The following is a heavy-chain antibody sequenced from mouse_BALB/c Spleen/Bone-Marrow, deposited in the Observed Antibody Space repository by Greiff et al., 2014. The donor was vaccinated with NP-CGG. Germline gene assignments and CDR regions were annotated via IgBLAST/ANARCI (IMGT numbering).Heavy chain of an antibody. J-gene: IGHJ4*01. CDR2: ISYSGST. D-gene: IGHD1-1*01. CDR1: GSSITSDYA. V-gene: IGHV3-2*02. Sequence: VQLKESGPGLVKPSQSLSLTCTVTGSSITSDYAWNWIRQFPGNKLEWMGYISYSGSTSYNPSLKSRISITRDTSKNQFFLQLSSVTTEDTATYYCASITTVVGTWDAMDYWGQGTSVTVSS. CDR3: ASITTVVGTWDAMDY.